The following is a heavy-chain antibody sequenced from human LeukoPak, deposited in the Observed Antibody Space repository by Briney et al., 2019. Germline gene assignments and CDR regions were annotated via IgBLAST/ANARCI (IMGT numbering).Heavy chain of an antibody. V-gene: IGHV4-61*02. CDR2: IYTSGST. CDR1: GGSTSSGSYY. Sequence: SETLSLTCTVSGGSTSSGSYYWSWIRQPAGKGLEWIGRIYTSGSTNYNPSLKSRVTISVDTSKNQFSLKLSSVTAADTAVYYCARGLPSTVTTPFDPWGQGTPVTVSS. D-gene: IGHD4-17*01. CDR3: ARGLPSTVTTPFDP. J-gene: IGHJ5*02.